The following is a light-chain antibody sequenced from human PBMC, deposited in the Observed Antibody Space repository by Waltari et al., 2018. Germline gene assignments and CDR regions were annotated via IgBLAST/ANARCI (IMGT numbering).Light chain of an antibody. CDR3: SSYSPGTVL. V-gene: IGLV2-23*02. CDR2: EVN. J-gene: IGLJ1*01. CDR1: WTAIGSGSG. Sequence: TALTHPASDSGSPGCSITTSCTGPWTAIGSGSGASWYQQHPGKAPKLIISEVNRRPSGVSNRFSGSKSDNTASLTIFGLQAEDEADYYCSSYSPGTVLFGTGTKVTVL.